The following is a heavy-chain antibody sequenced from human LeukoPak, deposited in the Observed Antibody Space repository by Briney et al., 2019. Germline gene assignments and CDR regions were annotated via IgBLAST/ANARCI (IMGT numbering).Heavy chain of an antibody. CDR3: ARDLYDILTGYGIFDP. V-gene: IGHV4-61*02. D-gene: IGHD3-9*01. Sequence: SETLSLTCTVSGGSTSSGSYYWSRIRQPAGKGLEWIGRIYTSGSTNYNPSLKSRVTISVDTSKNQFSLKLSSVTAADTAVYYCARDLYDILTGYGIFDPWGQGTLVTVSS. J-gene: IGHJ5*02. CDR1: GGSTSSGSYY. CDR2: IYTSGST.